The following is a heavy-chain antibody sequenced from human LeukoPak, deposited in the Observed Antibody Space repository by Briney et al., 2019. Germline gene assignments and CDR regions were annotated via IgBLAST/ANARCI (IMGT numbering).Heavy chain of an antibody. CDR2: ISSSGSTI. V-gene: IGHV3-48*03. D-gene: IGHD6-13*01. Sequence: GGSLRLSCAASGFTFSSYEMNWVRQAPGKGLEWVSYISSSGSTIYYADSVKGRSTISRDNSKNTLYLQMNSLRTEDTAVYHCAKLPSAADRVGDYWGQGTLVTVSS. J-gene: IGHJ4*02. CDR3: AKLPSAADRVGDY. CDR1: GFTFSSYE.